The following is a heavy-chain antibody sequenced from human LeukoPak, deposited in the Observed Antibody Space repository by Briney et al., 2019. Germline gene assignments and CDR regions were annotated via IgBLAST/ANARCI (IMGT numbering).Heavy chain of an antibody. CDR1: GYTFTSYA. CDR3: ARGIGDILTGNRGYYYYYGMDV. Sequence: GASVKVSCKASGYTFTSYAMNWVRQAPGQGLEWMGWINTNTGNPTYAQGFTGRFVFSLDTSVSTAYLQISSLKAEDTAVYYCARGIGDILTGNRGYYYYYGMDVWGQGTTVTVSS. D-gene: IGHD3-9*01. V-gene: IGHV7-4-1*02. J-gene: IGHJ6*02. CDR2: INTNTGNP.